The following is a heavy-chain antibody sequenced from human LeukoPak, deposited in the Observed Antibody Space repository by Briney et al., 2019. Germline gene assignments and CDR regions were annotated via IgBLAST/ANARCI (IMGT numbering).Heavy chain of an antibody. CDR3: ARIVNYSGSYSWFDP. Sequence: SGPALVKPTQTLTLTCTFTGFSLSTCGMCVSWIRQPPGKALEWLALIDWDDDKYYSTSLKTRLTISKDTSKNQVVLTMTNMDPVDTATYYCARIVNYSGSYSWFDPWGQGTLVTVSS. CDR2: IDWDDDK. CDR1: GFSLSTCGMC. V-gene: IGHV2-70*01. J-gene: IGHJ5*02. D-gene: IGHD1-26*01.